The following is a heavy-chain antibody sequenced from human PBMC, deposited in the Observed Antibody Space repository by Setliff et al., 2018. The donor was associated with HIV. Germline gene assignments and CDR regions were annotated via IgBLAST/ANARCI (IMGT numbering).Heavy chain of an antibody. D-gene: IGHD6-19*01. Sequence: PGGSLRLSCAASGFTFSTYTMSWVRQAPGKGLVGISRIHSDGSSTTYADSVKGRFTISRDDAQNTLYLQMNSLRVEDTAVYYCARVRSSGWYDWAFDIWGRGTMVTVS. CDR3: ARVRSSGWYDWAFDI. CDR1: GFTFSTYT. CDR2: IHSDGSST. J-gene: IGHJ3*02. V-gene: IGHV3-74*01.